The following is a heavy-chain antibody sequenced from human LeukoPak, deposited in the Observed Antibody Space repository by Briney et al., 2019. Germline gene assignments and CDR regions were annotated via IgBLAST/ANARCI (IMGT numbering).Heavy chain of an antibody. Sequence: GGSLRLSCAASGFTFSNSAMTWVRQAPGKGLEWVSAVSGSGGSTYYADSVKGRFTISRDNSKNTLYLQMSSLRADDTAVYYCARDTHYGSGSYDYWGQGTLVTVSS. J-gene: IGHJ4*02. CDR2: VSGSGGST. CDR1: GFTFSNSA. D-gene: IGHD3-10*01. V-gene: IGHV3-23*01. CDR3: ARDTHYGSGSYDY.